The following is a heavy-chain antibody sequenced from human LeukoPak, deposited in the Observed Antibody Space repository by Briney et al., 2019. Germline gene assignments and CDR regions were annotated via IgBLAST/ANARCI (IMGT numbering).Heavy chain of an antibody. V-gene: IGHV3-23*01. CDR1: GFTFSSYA. CDR3: AKDPNGDYIGTFET. Sequence: PGGSLRLSCAASGFTFSSYAMSWVRQAPGKGLEWVSSISGSGGTTYYADSVQGRFTISRDNSKTMLYLQMNSLRAEETAVYYCAKDPNGDYIGTFETWGHGTMVTVSS. CDR2: ISGSGGTT. J-gene: IGHJ3*02. D-gene: IGHD4-17*01.